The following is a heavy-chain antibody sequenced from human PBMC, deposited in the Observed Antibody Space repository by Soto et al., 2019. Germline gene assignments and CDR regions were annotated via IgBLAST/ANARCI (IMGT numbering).Heavy chain of an antibody. CDR3: ARDEVDTAEYYYYYMDV. CDR1: GFTFSSYS. Sequence: GGSLRLSCAASGFTFSSYSMNWVRQAPGKGLEWVSYISSSSSTIYYADSVKGRFTISRDNAKNSLYLQMNSLRAEDTAVYYCARDEVDTAEYYYYYMDVWGKGTTVTVSS. J-gene: IGHJ6*03. CDR2: ISSSSSTI. D-gene: IGHD5-18*01. V-gene: IGHV3-48*01.